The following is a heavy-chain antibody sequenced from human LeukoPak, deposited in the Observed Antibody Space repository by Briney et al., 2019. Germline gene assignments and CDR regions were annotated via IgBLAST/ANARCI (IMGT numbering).Heavy chain of an antibody. V-gene: IGHV3-7*01. CDR1: GFTFSSYA. Sequence: GGSLRLSCAASGFTFSSYAMSWVRQAPGKGLEWVANIKQDGSEKYYVDSVKGRFTISRDNAKNSLYLQMNSLRAEDTAVYYCARDGTAYYDFWSGYYILDYWGQGTLVTVSS. CDR3: ARDGTAYYDFWSGYYILDY. D-gene: IGHD3-3*01. CDR2: IKQDGSEK. J-gene: IGHJ4*02.